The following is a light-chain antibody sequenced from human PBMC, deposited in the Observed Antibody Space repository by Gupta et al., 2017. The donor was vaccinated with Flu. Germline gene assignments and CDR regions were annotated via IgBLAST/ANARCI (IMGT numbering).Light chain of an antibody. CDR3: QVWDSSSEHGV. CDR1: NIGSKS. CDR2: DDS. Sequence: SHVLTQPPSVSVAPGQTARITCGGNNIGSKSVHWYQQKPGQAPVLGGEDDSDRPSGIPERFSGSNSGNTANLTISRVEAGDEADYYGQVWDSSSEHGVFGGGTKLTVL. V-gene: IGLV3-21*02. J-gene: IGLJ3*02.